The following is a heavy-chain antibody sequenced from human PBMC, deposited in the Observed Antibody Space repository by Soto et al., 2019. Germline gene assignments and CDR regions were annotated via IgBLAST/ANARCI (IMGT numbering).Heavy chain of an antibody. Sequence: PSETLSLTCTVSGGSISSYYWSWIRQPPGKGLEWIGYIYYSGSTNYNPSLKSRVTISVDTSKNQFSLKLSSVTAADTAVYYCARDRGTYYDFWSGYYTPNWFDPWGQGTLVTVSS. V-gene: IGHV4-59*01. CDR2: IYYSGST. D-gene: IGHD3-3*01. CDR3: ARDRGTYYDFWSGYYTPNWFDP. CDR1: GGSISSYY. J-gene: IGHJ5*02.